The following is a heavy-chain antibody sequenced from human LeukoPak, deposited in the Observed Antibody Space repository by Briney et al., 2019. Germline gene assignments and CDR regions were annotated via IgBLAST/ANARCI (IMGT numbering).Heavy chain of an antibody. CDR1: GYTFTSYY. J-gene: IGHJ4*02. V-gene: IGHV1-46*01. Sequence: ASVKVSCKASGYTFTSYYMRWVRQAPGQGLEWMGIINPSGGSTSYAQKFQGRVTISVDTSKNQFSLKLSSVTAADTAVYYCARRQARRITMVRGVNFDYWGQGTLVTVSS. CDR3: ARRQARRITMVRGVNFDY. D-gene: IGHD3-10*01. CDR2: INPSGGST.